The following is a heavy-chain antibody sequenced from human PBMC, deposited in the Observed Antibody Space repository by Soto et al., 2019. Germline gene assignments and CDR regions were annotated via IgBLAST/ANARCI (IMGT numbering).Heavy chain of an antibody. V-gene: IGHV3-48*01. CDR2: ISSSSSTI. Sequence: QPGGSLRLSCAASGFTFSSYSMNWVRQAPGKGLEWVSYISSSSSTIYYADSVKGRFTISRDNAKNSLYLQMNSLRAEDTAVYYCAKTAGYCISTSCYVFEHWGQGTLVTVSS. D-gene: IGHD2-2*01. CDR3: AKTAGYCISTSCYVFEH. J-gene: IGHJ4*02. CDR1: GFTFSSYS.